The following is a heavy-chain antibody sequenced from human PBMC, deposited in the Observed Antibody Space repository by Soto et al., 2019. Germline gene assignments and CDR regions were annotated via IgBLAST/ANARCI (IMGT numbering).Heavy chain of an antibody. J-gene: IGHJ6*03. CDR2: IWYDGSNK. Sequence: GGSLRLSCAASGFTFSSYGMHWVRQAPGKGLEWVAVIWYDGSNKYYADSVKGRFTISRDNSKNTLYLQMNSLRAEDTAVYYCARERGYCSGGSCYSHYYYYYYMDVWGKGTTVTVSS. CDR1: GFTFSSYG. CDR3: ARERGYCSGGSCYSHYYYYYYMDV. D-gene: IGHD2-15*01. V-gene: IGHV3-33*01.